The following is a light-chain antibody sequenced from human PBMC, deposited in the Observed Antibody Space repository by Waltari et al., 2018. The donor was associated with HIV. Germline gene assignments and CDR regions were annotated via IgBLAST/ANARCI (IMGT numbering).Light chain of an antibody. CDR1: QTVRSS. CDR3: QQYYTFPRT. Sequence: DIQITQSPPSLSASVGQRVTITCRASQTVRSSLAWYQQRPGKAPKSLVYGASKLQTEVPSRFSAGGSGTNFSLTINSLKPEDFATYSCQQYYTFPRTFGRGTRVDMK. V-gene: IGKV1D-16*01. J-gene: IGKJ1*01. CDR2: GAS.